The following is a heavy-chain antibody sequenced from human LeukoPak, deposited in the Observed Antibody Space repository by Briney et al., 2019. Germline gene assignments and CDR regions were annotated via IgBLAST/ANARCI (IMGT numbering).Heavy chain of an antibody. CDR1: GFTFSSYE. CDR3: ARDGAVADLYYMDV. V-gene: IGHV3-48*03. J-gene: IGHJ6*03. Sequence: GGSLRLSCAASGFTFSSYEMNWVRQAPGKGLEWVSYISSSGSTIYYADSVKGRFTISRDNAKNSLYLQMNSLRAEDTAVYYCARDGAVADLYYMDVWGKGTTVTISS. CDR2: ISSSGSTI. D-gene: IGHD6-19*01.